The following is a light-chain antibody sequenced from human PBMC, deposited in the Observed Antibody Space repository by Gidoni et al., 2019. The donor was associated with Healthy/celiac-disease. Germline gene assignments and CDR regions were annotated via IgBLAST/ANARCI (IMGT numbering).Light chain of an antibody. CDR1: QSLLHSNGYNY. J-gene: IGKJ1*01. V-gene: IGKV2-28*01. Sequence: DIVMTQSPLSLHVTPGEPASISCRSSQSLLHSNGYNYLDWYLQKPGQSPQLLIYLGSNRASGVPDRFSGGGSGTDFTLKISRVEAEDVGVYYCMQALQTPGWTFGQGTKVEIK. CDR3: MQALQTPGWT. CDR2: LGS.